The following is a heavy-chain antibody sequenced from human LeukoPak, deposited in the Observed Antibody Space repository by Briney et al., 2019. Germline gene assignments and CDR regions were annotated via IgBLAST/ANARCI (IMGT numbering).Heavy chain of an antibody. Sequence: GGSLRLSCAASGFTFSSYSMNWVRQAPGKGLEWVSYISSSSSTIYYADSVKGRFTISRDNAKNSLYLQMNSLRAEDTAVYYCARDFRHDEAGYFDYWGQGTLVTVSS. CDR2: ISSSSSTI. CDR3: ARDFRHDEAGYFDY. J-gene: IGHJ4*02. D-gene: IGHD6-19*01. CDR1: GFTFSSYS. V-gene: IGHV3-48*01.